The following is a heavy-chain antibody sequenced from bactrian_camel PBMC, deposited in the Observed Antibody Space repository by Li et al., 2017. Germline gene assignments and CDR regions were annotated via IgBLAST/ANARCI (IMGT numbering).Heavy chain of an antibody. Sequence: VQLVESGGGSVQAGGSLRLSCTATGYTYTRNCLAWFRQAPGKGLEWVSTIYTGDGRTKSADSVKGRFTMSRDNAKNMLYLQMNNLKSEDTALYYCAKALGGGSYYTGVYGYWGQGTQVTVS. CDR3: AKALGGGSYYTGVYGY. D-gene: IGHD2*01. CDR1: GYTYTRNC. V-gene: IGHV3S1*01. J-gene: IGHJ4*01. CDR2: IYTGDGRT.